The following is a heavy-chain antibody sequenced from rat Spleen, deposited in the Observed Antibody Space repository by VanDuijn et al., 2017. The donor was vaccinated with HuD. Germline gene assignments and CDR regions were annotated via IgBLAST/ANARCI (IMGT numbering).Heavy chain of an antibody. Sequence: EVKLLESGGGLVQPGDSMRLSCAASGFTFTDFYMNWIRQPAGKAPEWLGFIRNKANGYTTEYNPSVKGRFTISRDNSQNMLYLQMNTLRPEDTATYYCGRSGPGYNNRYVMDAWGQGASVTVSS. CDR3: GRSGPGYNNRYVMDA. CDR2: IRNKANGYTT. CDR1: GFTFTDFY. D-gene: IGHD1-4*01. J-gene: IGHJ4*01. V-gene: IGHV7-7*01.